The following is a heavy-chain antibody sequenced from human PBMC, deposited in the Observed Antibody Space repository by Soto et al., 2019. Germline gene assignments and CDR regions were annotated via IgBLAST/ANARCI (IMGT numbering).Heavy chain of an antibody. Sequence: QVQLVQSGAEVKKPGASVKVSCKASGYTFTSYGISWVRQAPGQGLEWMGWISTYNGNTNYAQKLKGRVTMTTATTTSTAYMELRSLRSDDTAVYYCARVPATGYYYDSSGYYYFDYWGQGTLVTVSS. J-gene: IGHJ4*02. CDR1: GYTFTSYG. CDR2: ISTYNGNT. V-gene: IGHV1-18*01. D-gene: IGHD3-22*01. CDR3: ARVPATGYYYDSSGYYYFDY.